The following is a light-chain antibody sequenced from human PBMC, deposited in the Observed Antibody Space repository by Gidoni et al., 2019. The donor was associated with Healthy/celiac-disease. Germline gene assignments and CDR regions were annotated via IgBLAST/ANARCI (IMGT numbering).Light chain of an antibody. Sequence: DIQMTQSPSSLYASVGDRVTITCRESQGVRNDIGWYHQKPGKAPTRLIYAASSLQSGVPPRFIGSGSGTAFTLTISSLQPEDFAAYYCLQHNSYPLFTFGPGTKVEIK. J-gene: IGKJ3*01. CDR2: AAS. CDR1: QGVRND. V-gene: IGKV1-17*01. CDR3: LQHNSYPLFT.